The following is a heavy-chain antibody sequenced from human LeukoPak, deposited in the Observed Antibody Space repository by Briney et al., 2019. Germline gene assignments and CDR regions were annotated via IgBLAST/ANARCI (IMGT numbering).Heavy chain of an antibody. CDR3: ARDKGRGLLYFDY. V-gene: IGHV3-53*01. J-gene: IGHJ4*02. Sequence: PGGSLRLSCAASGFTVSSNYMSWVRQAPGKGLEWVSVIYSGGSTYYADSVKGRFTISRDNSKNTLYLQMNSLRAEDTAVYYCARDKGRGLLYFDYWGQGTLVTVSS. CDR1: GFTVSSNY. D-gene: IGHD5-18*01. CDR2: IYSGGST.